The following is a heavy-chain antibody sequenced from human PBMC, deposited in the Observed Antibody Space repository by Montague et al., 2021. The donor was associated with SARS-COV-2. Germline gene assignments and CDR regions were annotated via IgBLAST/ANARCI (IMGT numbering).Heavy chain of an antibody. CDR1: GGSISRYS. J-gene: IGHJ3*02. D-gene: IGHD6-13*01. CDR2: IYNSGST. Sequence: SETLSLTCTVSGGSISRYSWTWIRQPPGKGLEWIGYIYNSGSTNYNPSLTSRVTISVDTSKIQFSLKLSSVAAADTAVYYCARVGRGSSWYEVAFDIWSQGTMDTVSS. CDR3: ARVGRGSSWYEVAFDI. V-gene: IGHV4-59*01.